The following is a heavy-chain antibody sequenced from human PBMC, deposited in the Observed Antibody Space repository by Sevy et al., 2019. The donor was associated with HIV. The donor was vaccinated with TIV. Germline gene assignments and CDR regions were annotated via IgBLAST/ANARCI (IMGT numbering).Heavy chain of an antibody. CDR2: MYHRGTT. Sequence: SETLSLTCTVSGDSIISSHWWSWFRQTPGKGLEWIGDMYHRGTTNYSPSLKNRVIISVDTSKNQFSLKLTSVTAADTAVYYCAAAAGTYILGYYFGSWGQGTPVTVSS. D-gene: IGHD2-21*01. CDR1: GDSIISSHW. CDR3: AAAAGTYILGYYFGS. V-gene: IGHV4-4*02. J-gene: IGHJ4*02.